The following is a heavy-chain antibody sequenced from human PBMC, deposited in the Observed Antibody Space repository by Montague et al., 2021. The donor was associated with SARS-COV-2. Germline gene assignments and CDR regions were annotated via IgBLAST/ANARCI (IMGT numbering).Heavy chain of an antibody. CDR2: IYYSGST. CDR3: ARRLLRVGGASMDV. CDR1: GGSISSYY. J-gene: IGHJ6*02. D-gene: IGHD3-10*01. V-gene: IGHV4-59*08. Sequence: SETLSLTCTVSGGSISSYYWSWIRQPPGKGLEWIGYIYYSGSTNYNPSLKSRVTISVDTSKNQLSLKLSSVTAADTAVYYCARRLLRVGGASMDVWGQGTTVTVSS.